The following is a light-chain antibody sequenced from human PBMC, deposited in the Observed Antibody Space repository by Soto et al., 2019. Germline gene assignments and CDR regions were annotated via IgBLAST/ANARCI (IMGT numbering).Light chain of an antibody. Sequence: DIQMTQSPSSLSASVGDRVTITCQASQDISNDLNWYQQKPGKAPKLLIYDASNLETGVPSRFIGGGSGTDFTFTISSLKPEDIATYYCQQYGHLPVTFGPGTKVDIK. CDR2: DAS. CDR3: QQYGHLPVT. CDR1: QDISND. V-gene: IGKV1-33*01. J-gene: IGKJ3*01.